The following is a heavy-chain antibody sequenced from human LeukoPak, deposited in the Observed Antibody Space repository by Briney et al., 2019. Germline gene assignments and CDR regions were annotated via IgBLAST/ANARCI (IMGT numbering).Heavy chain of an antibody. CDR2: IYTIGYT. Sequence: PSETLSLTCTVSDGSISSHYWSWIRQPPGKGLEWIGYIYTIGYTNYNPSLKSRVTISGDASKNQFSLQLTSVTAADSAVYYCARHSKYCDGDCYSYGSFDYWGQGTLVTVSS. CDR1: DGSISSHY. V-gene: IGHV4-4*09. D-gene: IGHD2-21*02. CDR3: ARHSKYCDGDCYSYGSFDY. J-gene: IGHJ4*02.